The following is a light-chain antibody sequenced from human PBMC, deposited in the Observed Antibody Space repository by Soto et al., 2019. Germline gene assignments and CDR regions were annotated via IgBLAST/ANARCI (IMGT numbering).Light chain of an antibody. J-gene: IGKJ2*01. V-gene: IGKV2-28*01. Sequence: DIVMTQSPLSLPVTPGEPASISCRSSQSLLHSNGYNYLHWYLQKPGQSPQLLIYLGSNRASGVPDRFSGSGSGTDFTLKISRVEAEDVGVYYCMQALQTPVTFGQGTKLDIK. CDR2: LGS. CDR3: MQALQTPVT. CDR1: QSLLHSNGYNY.